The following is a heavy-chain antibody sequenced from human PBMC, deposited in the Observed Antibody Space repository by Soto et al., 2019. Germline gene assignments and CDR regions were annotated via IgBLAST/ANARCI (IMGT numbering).Heavy chain of an antibody. J-gene: IGHJ5*02. Sequence: GASVKLSCKASGGTFSSYAISWVRQAPGQGLEWMGGIIPIFGTANYAQKFQGRVTMTTDTSTSTAYMELRSLRSDDTAVYYCAVRSTAAAYNWFDPWGQGTLVTVSS. V-gene: IGHV1-69*05. CDR3: AVRSTAAAYNWFDP. CDR1: GGTFSSYA. CDR2: IIPIFGTA. D-gene: IGHD6-13*01.